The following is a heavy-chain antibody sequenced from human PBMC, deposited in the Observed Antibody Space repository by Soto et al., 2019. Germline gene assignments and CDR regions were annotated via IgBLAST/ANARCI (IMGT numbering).Heavy chain of an antibody. CDR2: IYWNDDK. J-gene: IGHJ4*02. CDR1: GFSLSTSGVG. CDR3: AHPGQIAAAGFFDY. D-gene: IGHD6-13*01. Sequence: PTQTLTLTCTFSGFSLSTSGVGVGWIRQPPGKALEWLALIYWNDDKRYSPSLKSRLTITKDTSKNQVVLTMTNMDPVDTATYYCAHPGQIAAAGFFDYWGQGTLVTVSS. V-gene: IGHV2-5*01.